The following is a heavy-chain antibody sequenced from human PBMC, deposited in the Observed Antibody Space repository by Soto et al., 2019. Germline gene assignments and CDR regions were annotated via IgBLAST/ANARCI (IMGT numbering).Heavy chain of an antibody. CDR2: ILSSSGTI. CDR1: GFTFGSYS. V-gene: IGHV3-48*01. Sequence: GGSLRLSCAASGFTFGSYSMNWVRQAPGKGLEWVSFILSSSGTIYYADSVKDRFIISRDNAKNSLYLQMNSLRAEDTAVYYCARYRYSSSRYVLYNWFDPLGHGTLFTVSS. D-gene: IGHD6-13*01. CDR3: ARYRYSSSRYVLYNWFDP. J-gene: IGHJ5*02.